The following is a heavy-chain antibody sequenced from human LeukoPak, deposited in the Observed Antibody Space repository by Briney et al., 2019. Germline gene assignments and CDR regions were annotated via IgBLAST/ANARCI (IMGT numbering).Heavy chain of an antibody. J-gene: IGHJ4*02. CDR3: ARGFRSVTTWGYFDY. D-gene: IGHD4-17*01. Sequence: GGSLRLSCAASGFTVSTNYMSWVRQAPGKGLEWVSLIYSGGGTYYADSVKGRFTISRDNSRNTLSLQMNSLRVDDTAVYYCARGFRSVTTWGYFDYWGQGTLVTVSS. CDR1: GFTVSTNY. V-gene: IGHV3-66*01. CDR2: IYSGGGT.